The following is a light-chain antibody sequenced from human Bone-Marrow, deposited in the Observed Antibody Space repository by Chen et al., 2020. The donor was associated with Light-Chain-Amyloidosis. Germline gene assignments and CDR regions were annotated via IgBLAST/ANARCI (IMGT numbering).Light chain of an antibody. Sequence: SHELTQPPSVSVSPGQTARITCSGDDLPTKYAYWYQQKPGQAPVLVIHRDTERPSGISERFSGSSSGTTATLTISGVQAEDEADYHCQSADSSGTYEVIFGGGTKRTVL. CDR3: QSADSSGTYEVI. CDR2: RDT. CDR1: DLPTKY. V-gene: IGLV3-25*03. J-gene: IGLJ2*01.